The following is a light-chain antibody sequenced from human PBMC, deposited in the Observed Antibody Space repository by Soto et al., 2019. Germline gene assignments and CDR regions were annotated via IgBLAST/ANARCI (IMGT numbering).Light chain of an antibody. CDR2: NAS. CDR1: QGIAND. CDR3: LQHNSYPPYT. V-gene: IGKV1-17*01. Sequence: DIQMTQSPSSLSASVGDRVTITCRASQGIANDLGWYQQKPGKAPKRLIYNASNLQSGVPSRFSGSGSGTEFTLTISSLQPEDFATYYCLQHNSYPPYTFGKGTKVDIK. J-gene: IGKJ2*01.